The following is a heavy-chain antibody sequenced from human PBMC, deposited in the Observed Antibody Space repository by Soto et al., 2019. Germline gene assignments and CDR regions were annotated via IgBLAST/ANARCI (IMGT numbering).Heavy chain of an antibody. CDR2: IYYSGST. J-gene: IGHJ6*03. CDR1: GGSISSSSYY. Sequence: SETLSLTCTVSGGSISSSSYYWGWIRQPPGKGMEWIGSIYYSGSTYYNPSLKSRVTISVDTSKNQFSLKLSSVTAADTAVYYCAGLRSTVTTPGNYYYYYYMDVWGKGTTVTVSS. V-gene: IGHV4-39*01. D-gene: IGHD4-17*01. CDR3: AGLRSTVTTPGNYYYYYYMDV.